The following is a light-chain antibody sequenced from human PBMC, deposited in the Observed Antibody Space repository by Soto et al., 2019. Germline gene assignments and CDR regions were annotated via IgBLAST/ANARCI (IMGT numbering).Light chain of an antibody. CDR1: QSVSSSY. CDR3: QQYGDSSWT. Sequence: VYTQPASTPSSSPGEKGTLPSRARQSVSSSYLAWYQHRPGQAPRLLIYGSSRRATGIPDRFGGSGSGTDFTLTISRLEPEDFAVYYCQQYGDSSWTFGQGTKVDIK. J-gene: IGKJ1*01. V-gene: IGKV3-20*01. CDR2: GSS.